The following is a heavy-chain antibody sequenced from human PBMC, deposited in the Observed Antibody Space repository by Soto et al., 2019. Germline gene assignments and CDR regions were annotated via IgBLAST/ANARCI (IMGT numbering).Heavy chain of an antibody. Sequence: GGSLRLSCAASGFTFRSYPMHWVRQAPGKGLEWVAIVSYDGITKYADSVKGRFTISRDNSNNTLSLQMNSLRTEDTAVYYCTKEGLFWSGSFGSWGQGTLVTVSS. CDR2: VSYDGITK. CDR3: TKEGLFWSGSFGS. D-gene: IGHD3-3*01. V-gene: IGHV3-30-3*02. CDR1: GFTFRSYP. J-gene: IGHJ4*02.